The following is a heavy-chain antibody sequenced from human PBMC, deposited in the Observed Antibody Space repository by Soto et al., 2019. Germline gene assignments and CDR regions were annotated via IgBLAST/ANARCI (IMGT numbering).Heavy chain of an antibody. J-gene: IGHJ6*02. CDR2: IKQDGSEK. CDR1: GFTFSSYW. V-gene: IGHV3-7*03. Sequence: EVQLVESGGGLVQPGGSLRLSCAASGFTFSSYWMSWVRQAPGKGLEWVANIKQDGSEKYYVDSVKGRFTISRDNAKNSLYLQMNSLRAEDTAVYYCARGGRGFGEFQNYYYYYGMDVWGQGTTVTVSS. CDR3: ARGGRGFGEFQNYYYYYGMDV. D-gene: IGHD3-10*01.